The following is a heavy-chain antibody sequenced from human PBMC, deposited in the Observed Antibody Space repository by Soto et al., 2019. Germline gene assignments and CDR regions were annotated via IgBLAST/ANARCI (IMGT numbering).Heavy chain of an antibody. Sequence: QVQLVQSGAEVKKPGASVKVSCKASGYTFTSYDINWVRQATGQGLEWMGWMNPNSGNTGYAQRLQGRVTMTRDTSISAPYMERSIMTDDYPAVFYCAGPWNKQWGQGTRVTVS. CDR3: AGPWNKQ. J-gene: IGHJ4*02. CDR2: MNPNSGNT. V-gene: IGHV1-8*01. D-gene: IGHD1-1*01. CDR1: GYTFTSYD.